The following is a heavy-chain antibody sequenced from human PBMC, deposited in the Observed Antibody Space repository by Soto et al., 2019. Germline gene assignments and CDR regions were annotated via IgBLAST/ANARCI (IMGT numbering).Heavy chain of an antibody. CDR3: SRCGGSVNCCFYFEY. D-gene: IGHD2-21*01. CDR2: MYSSGNT. CDR1: GFTVSSSY. Sequence: EVQLVESGGGLVQPGGSLRLSCAATGFTVSSSYMSWVRQAPGKGLEWVSGMYSSGNTYYADSAKGRFTISRDNSKNTLWLEMNSLRAEDTAVYYCSRCGGSVNCCFYFEYWGLGTLVTVSS. V-gene: IGHV3-66*01. J-gene: IGHJ4*02.